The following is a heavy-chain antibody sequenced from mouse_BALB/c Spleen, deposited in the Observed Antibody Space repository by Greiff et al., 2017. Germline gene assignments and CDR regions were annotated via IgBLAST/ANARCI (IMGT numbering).Heavy chain of an antibody. CDR3: ARAGDYEAWFAY. J-gene: IGHJ3*01. D-gene: IGHD2-4*01. V-gene: IGHV5-17*02. Sequence: EVKLVESGGGLVQPGGSRKLSCAVSGFTFSSFGMHWVRQAPEKGLEWVAYISSGSSTIYYADTVKGRFTISRDNPKNTLFLQMTSLRSEDTAMYYCARAGDYEAWFAYWGQGTLVTVSA. CDR1: GFTFSSFG. CDR2: ISSGSSTI.